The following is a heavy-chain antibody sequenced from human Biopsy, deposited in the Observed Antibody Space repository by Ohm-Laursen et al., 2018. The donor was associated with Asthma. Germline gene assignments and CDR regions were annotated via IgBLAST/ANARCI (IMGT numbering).Heavy chain of an antibody. Sequence: SQTLSLTCTVGGAYIGSRGHHWSWIRQPPGKGLEWIGFVFWSGTTHYNRSLERRLSISIDTTRNEFSMTLRSVTAADTAVYFCARVASYGDLYFGIDVWGPGTTVSVS. CDR1: GAYIGSRGHH. J-gene: IGHJ6*02. D-gene: IGHD4-17*01. V-gene: IGHV4-30-4*01. CDR2: VFWSGTT. CDR3: ARVASYGDLYFGIDV.